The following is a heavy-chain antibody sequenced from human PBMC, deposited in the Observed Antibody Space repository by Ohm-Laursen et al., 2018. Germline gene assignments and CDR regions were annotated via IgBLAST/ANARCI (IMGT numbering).Heavy chain of an antibody. CDR2: ISGSGGST. CDR3: ASGSWNYYYYGMHV. D-gene: IGHD1-26*01. V-gene: IGHV3-23*01. J-gene: IGHJ6*02. CDR1: GFTFDDFA. Sequence: SLRLSCSASGFTFDDFAMHWVRQGPGKGLEWVSAISGSGGSTYYADSVKGRFTISRDNSKNTLYLQMNSLRAEDTAVYYCASGSWNYYYYGMHVWGQGTTVTVSS.